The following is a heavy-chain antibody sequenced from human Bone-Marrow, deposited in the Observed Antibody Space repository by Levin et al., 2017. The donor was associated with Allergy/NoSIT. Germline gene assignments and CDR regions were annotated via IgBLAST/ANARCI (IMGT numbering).Heavy chain of an antibody. D-gene: IGHD2-2*01. J-gene: IGHJ5*01. CDR2: ISFDGNNK. CDR3: ARDPSQYCSSVDCYNTWFDS. Sequence: GLXWVAVISFDGNNKNYAESVQGRFKISRDDSQNTMYLQMNNVRPEDTALYFCARDPSQYCSSVDCYNTWFDSWGQGARVTVS. V-gene: IGHV3-30*03.